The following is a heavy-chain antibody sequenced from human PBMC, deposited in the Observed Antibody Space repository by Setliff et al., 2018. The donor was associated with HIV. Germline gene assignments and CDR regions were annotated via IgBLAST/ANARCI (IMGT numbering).Heavy chain of an antibody. CDR3: AKEGGLYFGMLIHDAIDL. CDR2: IDYSGTA. J-gene: IGHJ3*01. D-gene: IGHD3-3*01. CDR1: GGSLGSHY. Sequence: SETLSLTCSVSGGSLGSHYWSWVRQPPGQGLEWIGSIDYSGTANYNPSLKSRVTISLDTSKNQFSLKLTSVTAADTAVYYCAKEGGLYFGMLIHDAIDLWGQGTMVTVSS. V-gene: IGHV4-59*11.